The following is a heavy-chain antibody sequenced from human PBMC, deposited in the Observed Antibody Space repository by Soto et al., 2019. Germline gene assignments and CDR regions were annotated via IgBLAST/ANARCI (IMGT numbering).Heavy chain of an antibody. CDR3: ARAGDQDAFDI. CDR1: GFTFSSYS. D-gene: IGHD7-27*01. CDR2: ISSSSSYI. J-gene: IGHJ3*02. V-gene: IGHV3-21*01. Sequence: GGSLRLSCAASGFTFSSYSMNWVRQAPGKGLEWVSSISSSSSYIYYADSVKGRFTVSRDNAKNSLYLQMNSLRAEDTAVYYCARAGDQDAFDIWGQGTMVTVSS.